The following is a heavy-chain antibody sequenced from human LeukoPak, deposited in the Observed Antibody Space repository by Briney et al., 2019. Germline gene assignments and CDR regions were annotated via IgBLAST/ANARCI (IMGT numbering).Heavy chain of an antibody. V-gene: IGHV1-46*01. J-gene: IGHJ4*02. Sequence: GASVKVSCKASGYTFTSYYMHWVRQAPGQGLEWMGIINPSGGSTSYAQKFQGRVTMTRDTSISTAYMELSRLRSDDTAVYYCARVRFEGGWYAGDYWGQGTLVTVSS. CDR2: INPSGGST. CDR1: GYTFTSYY. CDR3: ARVRFEGGWYAGDY. D-gene: IGHD6-19*01.